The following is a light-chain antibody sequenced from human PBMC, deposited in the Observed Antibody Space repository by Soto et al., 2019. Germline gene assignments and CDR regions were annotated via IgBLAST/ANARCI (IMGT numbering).Light chain of an antibody. Sequence: DIQLTQSPSFLSASLGDRVTITCRASQGISSYLAWYQQKPGKAPKLLIYAASTLQSGVPSRFSGSGSGTEFTLTISSLQPEDFATYYCQQAASLPITFGQGTRLEIK. CDR1: QGISSY. J-gene: IGKJ5*01. CDR2: AAS. V-gene: IGKV1-9*01. CDR3: QQAASLPIT.